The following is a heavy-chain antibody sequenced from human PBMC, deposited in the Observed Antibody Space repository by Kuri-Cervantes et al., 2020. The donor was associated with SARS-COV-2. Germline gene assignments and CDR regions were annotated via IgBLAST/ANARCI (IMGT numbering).Heavy chain of an antibody. Sequence: SETLSLTCAVYGGSFSGYYWSWVRQPPGKGLEWIGEIYHSGSTNYNPSLKSRVTISVDKSKNQFSLKLSSVTAADTAVYYCARDNMVRGVTDYWGQGTLVTVSS. CDR2: IYHSGST. CDR1: GGSFSGYY. J-gene: IGHJ4*02. V-gene: IGHV4-34*01. D-gene: IGHD3-10*01. CDR3: ARDNMVRGVTDY.